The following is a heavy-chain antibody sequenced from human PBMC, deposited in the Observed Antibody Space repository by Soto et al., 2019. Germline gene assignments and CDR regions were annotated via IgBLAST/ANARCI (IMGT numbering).Heavy chain of an antibody. J-gene: IGHJ6*03. CDR3: AGRGYCSSTSCQTYYYYYYMDV. Sequence: SETLSLTCAVYGGSFSGYYWSWIRQPPGKGLEWIGEINHSGSTNYNPSLKSRVTISVDTSKNQFSLKLSSVTAADTAVYYCAGRGYCSSTSCQTYYYYYYMDVWGKGTTVTVSS. V-gene: IGHV4-34*01. D-gene: IGHD2-2*01. CDR1: GGSFSGYY. CDR2: INHSGST.